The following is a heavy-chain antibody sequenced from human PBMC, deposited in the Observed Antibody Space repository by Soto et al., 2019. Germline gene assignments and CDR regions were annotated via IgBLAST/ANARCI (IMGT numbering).Heavy chain of an antibody. CDR2: IKSKTDGGTT. CDR3: TTEPYCSGGSCIDY. J-gene: IGHJ4*02. D-gene: IGHD2-15*01. CDR1: GFTFSNAW. Sequence: GGSLRLSCAASGFTFSNAWMSWVRQAPGKGLEWVGRIKSKTDGGTTDYAAPVKGRFTISRDDSKNTLYLQMNSLKTEDTAVYYCTTEPYCSGGSCIDYWGQGTLVTVSS. V-gene: IGHV3-15*01.